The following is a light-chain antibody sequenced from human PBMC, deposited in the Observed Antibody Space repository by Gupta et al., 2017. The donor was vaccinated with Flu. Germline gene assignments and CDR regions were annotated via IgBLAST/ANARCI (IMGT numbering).Light chain of an antibody. CDR2: SDR. J-gene: IGLJ3*02. CDR3: KVWDSTPWV. Sequence: SYEVTQPLSVSVALEQTARITCGGINIGFKNVHWYQHQPGQAPVLFIYSDRNRPSRIPERVSGSNSATTVTMNSSRAQAEDDYYYSSKVWDSTPWVFGGGTKLTVL. V-gene: IGLV3-9*01. CDR1: NIGFKN.